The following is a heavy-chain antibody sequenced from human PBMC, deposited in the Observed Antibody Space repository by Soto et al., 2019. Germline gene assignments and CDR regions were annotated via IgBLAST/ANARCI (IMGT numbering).Heavy chain of an antibody. V-gene: IGHV3-48*03. CDR3: ASQSPRLAPDY. J-gene: IGHJ4*02. CDR2: ISTSGSTT. D-gene: IGHD2-21*01. Sequence: GGSMRLSCAASGFSFSGFEMTWVRQAPGKGLEWISYISTSGSTTYYADSVKGRFTISRDNARHSLYLQINNLRAEVTAIYHCASQSPRLAPDYWGPGTLVTVSS. CDR1: GFSFSGFE.